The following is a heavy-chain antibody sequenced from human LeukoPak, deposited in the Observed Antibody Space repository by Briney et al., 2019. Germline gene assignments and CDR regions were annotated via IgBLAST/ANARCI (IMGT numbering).Heavy chain of an antibody. J-gene: IGHJ4*02. V-gene: IGHV3-23*01. CDR3: AKDDAWLQYGN. CDR2: ISGNGGTT. Sequence: GGSLRLSCAASGFTFSSYAMSWVRQAPGKGLEWVSAISGNGGTTYYADSVKGRFTISRDNSKNTLYLQMNSLRPEDTAVYYCAKDDAWLQYGNWGRGTLVTVSS. D-gene: IGHD5-24*01. CDR1: GFTFSSYA.